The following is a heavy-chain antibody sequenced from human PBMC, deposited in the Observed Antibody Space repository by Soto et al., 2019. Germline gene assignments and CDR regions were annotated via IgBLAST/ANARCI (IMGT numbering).Heavy chain of an antibody. D-gene: IGHD6-13*01. CDR3: ARGLIPLAAARVFDWFGP. CDR2: IIPILGIA. Sequence: EASVKVSCKASGGTFSSYTISWVRQAPGQGLEWMGRIIPILGIANYAQKFQGRVTITADKSTSTAYMELSSLRSEDTAVYYCARGLIPLAAARVFDWFGPWGQGTLVTVSS. J-gene: IGHJ5*02. V-gene: IGHV1-69*02. CDR1: GGTFSSYT.